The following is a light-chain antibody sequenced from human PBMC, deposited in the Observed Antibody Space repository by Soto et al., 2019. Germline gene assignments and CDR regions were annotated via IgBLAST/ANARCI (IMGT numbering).Light chain of an antibody. CDR1: QGISNY. Sequence: DIQLTQSPSFLSASVGDRVTITCRASQGISNYLAWYQQKPGRAPKLLIYAASTLQTGVPSRFSGRGSGTEFTLTISSVQPEDFATYYCQQLNRYPFTFGPGNKVDIK. CDR3: QQLNRYPFT. CDR2: AAS. V-gene: IGKV1-9*01. J-gene: IGKJ3*01.